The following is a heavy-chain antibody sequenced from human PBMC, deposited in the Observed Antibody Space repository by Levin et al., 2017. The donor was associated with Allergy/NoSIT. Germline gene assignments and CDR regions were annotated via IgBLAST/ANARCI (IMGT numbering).Heavy chain of an antibody. CDR2: IIPIFGTA. CDR1: GGTFSSYA. V-gene: IGHV1-69*13. J-gene: IGHJ6*02. CDR3: ARGRNAWIQLWLESGGYYYYYGMDV. D-gene: IGHD5-18*01. Sequence: ASVKVSCKASGGTFSSYAISWVRQAPGQGLEWMGGIIPIFGTANYAQKFQGRVTITADESTSTAYMELSSLRSEDTAVYYCARGRNAWIQLWLESGGYYYYYGMDVWGQGTTVTVSS.